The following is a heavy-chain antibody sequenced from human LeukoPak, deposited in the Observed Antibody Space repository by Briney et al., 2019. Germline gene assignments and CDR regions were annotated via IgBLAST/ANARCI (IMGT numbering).Heavy chain of an antibody. CDR2: IKPDGSEK. V-gene: IGHV3-7*01. CDR3: ARDGLRDAFDI. J-gene: IGHJ3*02. CDR1: GFTFSNYW. Sequence: PGGSLRLSCAASGFTFSNYWMTWFRQTPGKGLEWVGNIKPDGSEKYYVDSVKGRFTISRDNAKNSLYLQMNSLRAEDTAVYYCARDGLRDAFDIWGQGTMVTVSS.